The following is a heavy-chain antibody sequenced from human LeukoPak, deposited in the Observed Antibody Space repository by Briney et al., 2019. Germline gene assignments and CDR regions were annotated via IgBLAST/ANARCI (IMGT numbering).Heavy chain of an antibody. CDR1: GDSISTYY. CDR2: IYYRVTS. Sequence: ASETLSLTCTVSGDSISTYYWSWIRQPPGKGLEWIGYIYYRVTSDYNPSLKSRVTMSVDMSTRQISLKLSSVTAADTAVYYCARDSWGRFDYWGQGTLVAVSS. V-gene: IGHV4-59*01. J-gene: IGHJ4*02. CDR3: ARDSWGRFDY. D-gene: IGHD7-27*01.